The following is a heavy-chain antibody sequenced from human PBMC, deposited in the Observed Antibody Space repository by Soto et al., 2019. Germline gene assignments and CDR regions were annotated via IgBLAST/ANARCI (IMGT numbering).Heavy chain of an antibody. J-gene: IGHJ6*02. Sequence: QITLKESGRTLVKSTQTLTLTCTFSGFSLSTTGEGVGWIRQPPGKALEWLGHIYWDEDKRFSPSLKNRLSISNVTTDNQVVLTMTNMDPADTATYYCAHRIMAGSPWDVWGQGITVTVSS. CDR3: AHRIMAGSPWDV. V-gene: IGHV2-5*02. CDR2: IYWDEDK. CDR1: GFSLSTTGEG.